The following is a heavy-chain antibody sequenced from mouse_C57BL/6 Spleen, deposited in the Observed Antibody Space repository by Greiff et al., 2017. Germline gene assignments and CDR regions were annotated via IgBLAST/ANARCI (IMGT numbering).Heavy chain of an antibody. J-gene: IGHJ3*01. V-gene: IGHV1-82*01. CDR3: ARWDDGYGCAY. D-gene: IGHD2-2*01. CDR2: IYPGDGAT. Sequence: QVQLQQSGPELVKPGASVKISCKASGYAFSSSWLNWVKPRPGKGLAWIGRIYPGDGATNYNGQFTGQATLTADKASSTAYMQLSSLTSEDSAVYCCARWDDGYGCAYWGQGTLVTVSA. CDR1: GYAFSSSW.